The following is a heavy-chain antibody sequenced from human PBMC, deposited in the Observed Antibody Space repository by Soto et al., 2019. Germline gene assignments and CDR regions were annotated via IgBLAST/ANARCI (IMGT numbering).Heavy chain of an antibody. Sequence: EGSRRTSCERSGFTFRSHTINWVRQAPWRWPESVASISTSSSFIYYGDSVRGRFIISRDNAKNSLDLQMESLRVEDTAVYYCARQNKDVNKSTSISSGFHGMDVWGQGITVPVSS. D-gene: IGHD2-2*01. V-gene: IGHV3-21*01. J-gene: IGHJ6*02. CDR3: ARQNKDVNKSTSISSGFHGMDV. CDR2: ISTSSSFI. CDR1: GFTFRSHT.